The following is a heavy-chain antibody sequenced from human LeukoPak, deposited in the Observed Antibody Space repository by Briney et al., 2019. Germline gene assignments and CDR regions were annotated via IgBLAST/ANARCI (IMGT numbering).Heavy chain of an antibody. Sequence: GGSLRLSCAASGFIFSGYAMSWVRQAPGKGLEWVSAISGSGGSTYYADSVKGRFTISIDNSKNTLYLQMNSMRAEDTAVYYCEKDLGAYSSGRNYWGQGTLVTVSS. J-gene: IGHJ4*02. CDR2: ISGSGGST. CDR3: EKDLGAYSSGRNY. CDR1: GFIFSGYA. V-gene: IGHV3-23*01. D-gene: IGHD6-19*01.